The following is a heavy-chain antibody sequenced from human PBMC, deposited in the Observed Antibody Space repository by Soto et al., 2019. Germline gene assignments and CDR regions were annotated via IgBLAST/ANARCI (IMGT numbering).Heavy chain of an antibody. D-gene: IGHD3-22*01. CDR1: GYTFAGYY. CDR3: ARDTGYYASRGYYQLHRFDP. V-gene: IGHV1-2*02. Sequence: ASVKVSCKASGYTFAGYYVHWVRQAPGQGLEWMGWINPNSGGTNYAQKFQGRVTMTRDTSISTAYRDLSRLRSDDTAVYYCARDTGYYASRGYYQLHRFDPWGQGTLGTVSP. J-gene: IGHJ5*02. CDR2: INPNSGGT.